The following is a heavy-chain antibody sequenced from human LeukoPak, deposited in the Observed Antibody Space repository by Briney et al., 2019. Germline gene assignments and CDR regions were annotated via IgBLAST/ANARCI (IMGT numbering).Heavy chain of an antibody. J-gene: IGHJ4*02. D-gene: IGHD1-1*01. CDR3: ARLGYNWNDGLDY. V-gene: IGHV4-34*01. CDR2: INHSGST. Sequence: SETLSLTCAVYGGSFSGYYWSWIRQPPGKGLEWIGEINHSGSTNYNPSLKSRVTISVDTSKNQFSLKLSSVTAADTAVYYCARLGYNWNDGLDYWGQGTLVTVSS. CDR1: GGSFSGYY.